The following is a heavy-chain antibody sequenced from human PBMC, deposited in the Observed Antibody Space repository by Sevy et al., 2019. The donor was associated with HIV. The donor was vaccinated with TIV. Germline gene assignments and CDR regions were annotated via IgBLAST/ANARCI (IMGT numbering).Heavy chain of an antibody. D-gene: IGHD6-13*01. CDR3: ARSISWYASFDS. J-gene: IGHJ4*02. Sequence: ASVKVSCKASGRTFRNYALSWVQQAPGQGLEWMGGIIPMFETANYVQKFQGRVTITADESTNTAYMELSSLRSEDTAIYYCARSISWYASFDSWGQGTLVTVSS. V-gene: IGHV1-69*13. CDR2: IIPMFETA. CDR1: GRTFRNYA.